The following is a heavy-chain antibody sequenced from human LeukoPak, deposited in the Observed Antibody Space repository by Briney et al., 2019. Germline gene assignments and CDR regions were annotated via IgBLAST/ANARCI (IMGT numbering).Heavy chain of an antibody. V-gene: IGHV5-51*01. CDR2: IYPGDSDS. Sequence: GESLKISCKGSGYSFSSYWIGWVRQMPGKGLEWMGIIYPGDSDSTYSPSFQGQVTISVDKSIGTVYLQWNSPKASDTAMYYCARQSLLGWPYYFDYWGQGTLVIVSS. CDR1: GYSFSSYW. CDR3: ARQSLLGWPYYFDY. D-gene: IGHD2-15*01. J-gene: IGHJ4*02.